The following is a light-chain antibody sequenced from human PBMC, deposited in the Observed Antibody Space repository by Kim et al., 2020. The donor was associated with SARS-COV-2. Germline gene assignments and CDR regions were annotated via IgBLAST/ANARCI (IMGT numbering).Light chain of an antibody. CDR3: CSYAGSWV. Sequence: SPGQSVTISCTGTSSDVGGYNYVSWYQQHPGKAPKLMIYDVSKRPSGVPDRFSGSKSGNTASLTISGLQADDEADYYCCSYAGSWVFGGGTKVTVL. J-gene: IGLJ3*02. CDR2: DVS. V-gene: IGLV2-11*01. CDR1: SSDVGGYNY.